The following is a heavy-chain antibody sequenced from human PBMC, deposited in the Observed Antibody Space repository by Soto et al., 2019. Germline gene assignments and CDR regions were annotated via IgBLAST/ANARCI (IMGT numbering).Heavy chain of an antibody. CDR3: ATQEVGGTYVYTFDP. CDR2: IYYSGST. J-gene: IGHJ5*02. Sequence: PSDTLSLTCTVSGGTITSSRYYWGWNRQPPGKGLEWIGSIYYSGSTYHNPSLKSRVTISVDTSKNQFSLKLSSVTAADTAVYYCATQEVGGTYVYTFDPWGQGTLVTVSS. V-gene: IGHV4-39*01. D-gene: IGHD1-26*01. CDR1: GGTITSSRYY.